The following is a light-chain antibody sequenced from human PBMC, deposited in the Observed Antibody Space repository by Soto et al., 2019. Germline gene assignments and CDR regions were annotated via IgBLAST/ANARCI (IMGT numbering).Light chain of an antibody. Sequence: EIVLTQSPGTLAVSPGEVATLSCWASQSVTSNLAWYQQKRGQAPRLLIYAASTRATGVPARLSGSGSGTEFTLTISSLQSEDFALYYCQQYNDWPLTFGQGTKVDIK. J-gene: IGKJ1*01. V-gene: IGKV3D-15*01. CDR1: QSVTSN. CDR3: QQYNDWPLT. CDR2: AAS.